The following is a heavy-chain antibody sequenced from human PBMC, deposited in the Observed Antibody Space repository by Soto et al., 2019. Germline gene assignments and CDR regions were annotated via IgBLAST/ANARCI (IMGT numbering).Heavy chain of an antibody. CDR1: GYTFTNYY. CDR2: INPGGDFT. Sequence: QVQLVQSGAEVKKPGASVKISCKASGYTFTNYYLHWVRRAPGQGLDWMGIINPGGDFTNYAQKFQGRLTMTRDTSTSTVYMELSSLRSEDTAVYYCVRVLFTFPKAYYGLDVWGQGTTVTVSS. J-gene: IGHJ6*02. CDR3: VRVLFTFPKAYYGLDV. D-gene: IGHD3-10*02. V-gene: IGHV1-46*01.